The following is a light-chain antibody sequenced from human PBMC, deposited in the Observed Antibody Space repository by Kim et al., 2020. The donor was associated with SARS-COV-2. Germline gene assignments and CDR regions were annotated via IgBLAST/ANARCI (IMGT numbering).Light chain of an antibody. CDR3: SSYSSSSTCV. CDR2: DVS. V-gene: IGLV2-14*03. CDR1: RRDVGGYDY. Sequence: GSLIPISCTGTRRDVGGYDYVPWYPQHPPNDSKLLIHDVSHRQSGVFTRFFASTSSDTACLTISSLHASDEDAYYCSSYSSSSTCVFGSGTQLTVL. J-gene: IGLJ6*01.